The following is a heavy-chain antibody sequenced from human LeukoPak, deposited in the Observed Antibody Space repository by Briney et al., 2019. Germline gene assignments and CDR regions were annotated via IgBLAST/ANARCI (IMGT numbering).Heavy chain of an antibody. CDR1: GYTFTSYY. CDR3: ARDGSRPVLRYFDWLSGPIDY. D-gene: IGHD3-9*01. V-gene: IGHV1-46*01. CDR2: INPSGGST. J-gene: IGHJ4*02. Sequence: ASVKVSCEASGYTFTSYYMHWVRQAPGQGLEWMGIINPSGGSTSYAQKFQGRVTMTRDTSTSTVYMELSSLRSEDTAVYYCARDGSRPVLRYFDWLSGPIDYWGQGTLVTVSS.